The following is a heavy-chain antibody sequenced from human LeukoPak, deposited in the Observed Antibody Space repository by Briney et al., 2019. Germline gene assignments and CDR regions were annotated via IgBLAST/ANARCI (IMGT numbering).Heavy chain of an antibody. V-gene: IGHV3-23*01. CDR1: GFTFSSYA. Sequence: GGSLRLSCAASGFTFSSYAMSWVRQAPGKGLEWVSAISGSGGSTYYADSVKGRFIISRDNSKNTLYLQMNSLRAEDTAVYYCAKVGDFYGDYVGYFDYWGQGTLVTVSS. D-gene: IGHD4-17*01. CDR2: ISGSGGST. CDR3: AKVGDFYGDYVGYFDY. J-gene: IGHJ4*02.